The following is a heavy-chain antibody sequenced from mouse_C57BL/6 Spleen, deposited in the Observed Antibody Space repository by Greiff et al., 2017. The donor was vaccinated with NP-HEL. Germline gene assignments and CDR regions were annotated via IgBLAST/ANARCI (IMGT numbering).Heavy chain of an antibody. J-gene: IGHJ2*01. CDR3: ARGTTVVATGYFDY. V-gene: IGHV1-39*01. D-gene: IGHD1-1*01. CDR1: GYSFTDYN. CDR2: INPNYGTT. Sequence: SGPELVKPGASVKISCKASGYSFTDYNMNWVKQSNGKSLEWIGVINPNYGTTSYNQKFKGKATLTVDQSSSTAYMQLNSLTSEDSAVYYCARGTTVVATGYFDYWGQGTTLTVSS.